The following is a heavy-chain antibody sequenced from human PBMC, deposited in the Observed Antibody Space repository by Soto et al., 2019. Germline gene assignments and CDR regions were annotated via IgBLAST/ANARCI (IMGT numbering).Heavy chain of an antibody. J-gene: IGHJ6*02. CDR2: IYYAGST. D-gene: IGHD4-17*01. Sequence: SETLSLTCTVSGGSMISYYWSWIRQPPGRGLEWIGFIYYAGSTKYNPSLNSRVTISVDTSKNQFSLTVTSVTAADTAVYYCARIDYGDYEDYYYGMDVWGQGTTVTVSS. CDR3: ARIDYGDYEDYYYGMDV. V-gene: IGHV4-59*08. CDR1: GGSMISYY.